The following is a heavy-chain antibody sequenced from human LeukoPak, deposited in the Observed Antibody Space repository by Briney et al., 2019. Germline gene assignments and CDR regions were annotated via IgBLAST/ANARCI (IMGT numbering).Heavy chain of an antibody. CDR3: ARDGRVDYGDYTFDY. D-gene: IGHD4-17*01. J-gene: IGHJ4*02. Sequence: SETLSLTCTVSGGSISSYYWSWIRQPPGKGLEWIGYIYYSGSTNYNPSLKSRVTISVDTSKNQFSLKLTSVTAADTAVYYCARDGRVDYGDYTFDYWGPGTLVTVSS. CDR1: GGSISSYY. V-gene: IGHV4-59*01. CDR2: IYYSGST.